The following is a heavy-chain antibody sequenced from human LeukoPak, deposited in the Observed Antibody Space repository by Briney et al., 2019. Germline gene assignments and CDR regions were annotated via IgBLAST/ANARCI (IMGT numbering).Heavy chain of an antibody. CDR3: ASEYCSGGSWGCYFDY. CDR1: GFTVSSNY. V-gene: IGHV3-53*01. D-gene: IGHD2-15*01. Sequence: GGSLRLSCAASGFTVSSNYMSWVRQAPGKGLEWVSVIYSGGSTYYADSVKGRFTIPRDNSKNTLYLQMNSLRAEDTAVYYCASEYCSGGSWGCYFDYWGQGTLVTVSS. J-gene: IGHJ4*02. CDR2: IYSGGST.